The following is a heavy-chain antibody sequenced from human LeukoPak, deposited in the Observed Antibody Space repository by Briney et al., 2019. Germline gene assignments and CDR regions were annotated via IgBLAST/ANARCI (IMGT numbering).Heavy chain of an antibody. CDR3: AQSNYYDSSGYYGQPPFDY. Sequence: ASXXVSCKASGYTFTGYYMNWVGQAAGQGVEWMGRINTNSGGRNYARKFQGRVTSTRDKTIRTDYMELRRVRYGGTAVYYCAQSNYYDSSGYYGQPPFDYWGQGTLVTVSS. CDR1: GYTFTGYY. CDR2: INTNSGGR. D-gene: IGHD3-22*01. J-gene: IGHJ4*02. V-gene: IGHV1-2*01.